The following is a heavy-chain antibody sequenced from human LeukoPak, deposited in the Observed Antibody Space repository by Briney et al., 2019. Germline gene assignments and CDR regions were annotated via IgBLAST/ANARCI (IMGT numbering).Heavy chain of an antibody. V-gene: IGHV3-21*01. J-gene: IGHJ4*02. CDR2: ISSSSNYI. CDR3: ASGTTVVTPGRWYFDY. CDR1: GFTFSTYS. D-gene: IGHD4-23*01. Sequence: GGSLRLSCAASGFTFSTYSMNWVRQAPGKGLEWVSSISSSSNYIYYADSVKGRFTISRDNARNSLYLQMNSLRAEDTAVYYCASGTTVVTPGRWYFDYWGQGSLVTVSS.